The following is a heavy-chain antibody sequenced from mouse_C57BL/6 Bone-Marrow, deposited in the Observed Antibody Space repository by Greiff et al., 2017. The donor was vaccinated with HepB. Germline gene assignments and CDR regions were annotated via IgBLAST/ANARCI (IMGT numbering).Heavy chain of an antibody. J-gene: IGHJ3*01. CDR1: GYTFTDYN. D-gene: IGHD1-1*01. V-gene: IGHV1-22*01. CDR2: INPNNGGT. CDR3: ASKYGSSYVGFAY. Sequence: EVQLQESGPELVKPGASVKMSCKASGYTFTDYNMHWVKQSHGKSLEWIGYINPNNGGTSYNQKFKGKATLTVNKSSSTAYMELRSLTSEDSAVYYCASKYGSSYVGFAYWGQGTLVTVSA.